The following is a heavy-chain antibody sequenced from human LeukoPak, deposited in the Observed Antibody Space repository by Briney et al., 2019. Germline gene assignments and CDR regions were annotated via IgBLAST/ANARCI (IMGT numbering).Heavy chain of an antibody. CDR3: ARASSGDIVVVPAAMTPKNYYYYMDV. Sequence: SVKVSCKASGGTFSSYAISWVRQAPGQGLEWMGGIIPIFGTANYAQKFQGRVTITADKSMSTAYMELSSLRSEDTAVYYCARASSGDIVVVPAAMTPKNYYYYMDVWGKGTTVTVSS. CDR1: GGTFSSYA. V-gene: IGHV1-69*06. J-gene: IGHJ6*03. D-gene: IGHD2-2*01. CDR2: IIPIFGTA.